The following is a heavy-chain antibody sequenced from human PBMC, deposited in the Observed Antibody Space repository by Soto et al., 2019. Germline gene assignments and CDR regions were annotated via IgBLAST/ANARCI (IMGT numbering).Heavy chain of an antibody. CDR2: VSSGERT. V-gene: IGHV4-4*07. J-gene: IGHJ4*02. CDR1: GCAISSYY. Sequence: QVQLQESGPGLAKPSATLSLTGTVTGCAISSYYWASVRQPAGKGLEWIVRVSSGERTNYNPSLMSGVTLSVDASKNQFSLRLTSVTAADTAVYYWASGPGGFGEFSLDYWGQGTLVTVSS. CDR3: ASGPGGFGEFSLDY. D-gene: IGHD3-10*01.